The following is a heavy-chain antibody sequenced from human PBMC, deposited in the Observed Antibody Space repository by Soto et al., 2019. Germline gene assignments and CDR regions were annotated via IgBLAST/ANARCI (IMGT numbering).Heavy chain of an antibody. CDR2: ISSSSSTI. CDR3: ARDGRNYYDSSGYYVEYFQH. CDR1: GVTFSSYS. D-gene: IGHD3-22*01. J-gene: IGHJ1*01. Sequence: PGGSLGLSCAASGVTFSSYSMNWVRQAPRKGLEWVSYISSSSSTIYYADSVKGRFTISRDNAKNSLYLQMNSLRDEDTAVYYCARDGRNYYDSSGYYVEYFQHWGQGTLVTVSS. V-gene: IGHV3-48*02.